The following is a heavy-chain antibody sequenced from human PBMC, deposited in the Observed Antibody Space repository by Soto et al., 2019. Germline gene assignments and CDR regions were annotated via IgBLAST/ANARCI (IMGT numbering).Heavy chain of an antibody. CDR2: ISGSGGNI. D-gene: IGHD2-15*01. Sequence: EVQLLESGGGLVQPGGSLRLSCAASGFTFRSYAMSWVRQAPRKGLEWVSAISGSGGNIYYADSVKGRFTISRDNSKNTLYLEMNSLRAEDTAVYYCAKDKGPSVGATPGYYYQGLDVRGQGTTVTVSS. V-gene: IGHV3-23*01. CDR1: GFTFRSYA. CDR3: AKDKGPSVGATPGYYYQGLDV. J-gene: IGHJ6*02.